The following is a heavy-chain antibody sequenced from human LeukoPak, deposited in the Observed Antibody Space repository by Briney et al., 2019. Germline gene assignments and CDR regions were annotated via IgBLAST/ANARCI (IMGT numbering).Heavy chain of an antibody. CDR3: ARDWGIAARLRYYFDY. D-gene: IGHD6-6*01. Sequence: PGRSLRLSCAASGFTFSSYAMHWVRQAPGKGLEWVAVISYDGSNKYYADSVKGRFTISRDNPKNTLYLQMNSLRAEDTVVYYCARDWGIAARLRYYFDYWGQGTLVTVSS. CDR2: ISYDGSNK. V-gene: IGHV3-30*01. J-gene: IGHJ4*02. CDR1: GFTFSSYA.